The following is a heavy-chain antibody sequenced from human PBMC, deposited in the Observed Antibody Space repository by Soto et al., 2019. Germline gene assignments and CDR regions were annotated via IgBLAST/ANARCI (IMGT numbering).Heavy chain of an antibody. CDR3: AKDGYGNNDGDALHI. V-gene: IGHV1-18*04. D-gene: IGHD4-4*01. Sequence: QGQLVQSGAEVKKPGASVKVSCKASGYTFTSFGITWVRQAPGQGVEWMGWISTYNGKANYAQKLQGRVTVTRDTSTNTAYMELRSLRSDDTAVYYCAKDGYGNNDGDALHIWGQGTMVTVSS. CDR1: GYTFTSFG. J-gene: IGHJ3*02. CDR2: ISTYNGKA.